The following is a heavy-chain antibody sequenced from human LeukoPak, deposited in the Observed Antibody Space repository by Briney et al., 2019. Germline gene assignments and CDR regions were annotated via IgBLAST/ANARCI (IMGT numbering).Heavy chain of an antibody. CDR3: AREEYQVLLD. V-gene: IGHV3-48*01. Sequence: RGSLRLSCAASGFTFCSYSMNWVRQAPGQGLEWVSYISSSSSTIYYADSVKGRFTISRDNAKNSLYLQMNSLRVGDTAIYYCAREEYQVLLDWGQGILVTVAS. CDR1: GFTFCSYS. J-gene: IGHJ4*02. CDR2: ISSSSSTI. D-gene: IGHD2-15*01.